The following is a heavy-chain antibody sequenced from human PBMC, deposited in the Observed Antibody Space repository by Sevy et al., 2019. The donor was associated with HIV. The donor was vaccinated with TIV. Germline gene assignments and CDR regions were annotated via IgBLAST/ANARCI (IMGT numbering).Heavy chain of an antibody. CDR2: MTSSGSYI. J-gene: IGHJ4*02. CDR1: GFTFSTST. Sequence: GGSLRLSCAASGFTFSTSTMNWVRQAPGKGLEWVSLMTSSGSYILYAYSVKGRFTISRDNAKNSVFLQMNSLTVEDTAVYYCVRDGWNYWGQGTLVTVSS. CDR3: VRDGWNY. D-gene: IGHD2-15*01. V-gene: IGHV3-21*01.